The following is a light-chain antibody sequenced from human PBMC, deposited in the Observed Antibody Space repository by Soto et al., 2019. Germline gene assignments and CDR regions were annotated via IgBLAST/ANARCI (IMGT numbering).Light chain of an antibody. J-gene: IGKJ1*01. CDR2: GAS. Sequence: TQPPATLSLSQGERATLSCRARHSVSSYLAWYQQKPGQAPRLLIFGASTRATGISARFSGSGSGTEFTLTISSLQSEDFAVYYCQQYNNWPRTFGHGTKVDIK. CDR3: QQYNNWPRT. CDR1: HSVSSY. V-gene: IGKV3-15*01.